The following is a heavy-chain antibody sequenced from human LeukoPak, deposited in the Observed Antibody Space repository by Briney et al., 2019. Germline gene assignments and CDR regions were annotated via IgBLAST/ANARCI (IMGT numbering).Heavy chain of an antibody. Sequence: GGSLRLSCAASGFTFSSYWMSWVRQAPGKWLEWVANIKQDGSEQYYVDSVKGRFTIPRDNAKNSLYLQMNSLRAEDTAVYYCARRALTMARGARPYYFDYWGQGTLVTVSS. CDR2: IKQDGSEQ. CDR3: ARRALTMARGARPYYFDY. CDR1: GFTFSSYW. D-gene: IGHD3-10*01. V-gene: IGHV3-7*01. J-gene: IGHJ4*02.